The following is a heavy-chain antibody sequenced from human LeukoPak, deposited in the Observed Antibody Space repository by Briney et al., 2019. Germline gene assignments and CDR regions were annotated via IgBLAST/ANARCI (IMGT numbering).Heavy chain of an antibody. V-gene: IGHV1-69*13. J-gene: IGHJ6*03. D-gene: IGHD2-2*01. CDR2: IIPIFGTA. CDR1: GGTFSSYA. CDR3: ARVGCSSTSCSRYYYYYMDV. Sequence: ASVKVSXKASGGTFSSYAIGWLRQAPGQGLEWIGGIIPIFGTANYAQKFQGRVTITADESTSTAYMELSSLRSEDTAVYYCARVGCSSTSCSRYYYYYMDVWGKGTTVTVSS.